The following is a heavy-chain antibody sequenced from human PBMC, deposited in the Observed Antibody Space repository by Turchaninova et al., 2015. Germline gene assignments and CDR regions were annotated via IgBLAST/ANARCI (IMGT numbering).Heavy chain of an antibody. Sequence: QVQLVQSGAEVRNPGASVKVSCKASGYTFTTHYMHWVRQAPGQGLEWMAIINPTGDSTTYVQEFQARVTMTRDTSTSTVYMELSSLRSEDTAIYYCATSSSPRTAGFAYWGQGTVVTVSS. CDR3: ATSSSPRTAGFAY. J-gene: IGHJ4*02. V-gene: IGHV1-46*01. D-gene: IGHD2-2*01. CDR2: INPTGDST. CDR1: GYTFTTHY.